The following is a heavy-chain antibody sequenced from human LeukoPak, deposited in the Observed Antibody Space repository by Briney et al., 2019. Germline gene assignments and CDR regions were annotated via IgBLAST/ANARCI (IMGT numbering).Heavy chain of an antibody. CDR3: ARDGCSTSSCYDF. CDR2: IWHDGSKE. V-gene: IGHV3-33*01. CDR1: GFTFTRCG. J-gene: IGHJ4*02. Sequence: GGSLRLSCAASGFTFTRCGIHWVRQAPGKGLEWVSVIWHDGSKEYYADSVKGRFTISRDNSKNMLYLQMNSLRVEDTAVYYCARDGCSTSSCYDFWGQGTLVTVSS. D-gene: IGHD2-2*01.